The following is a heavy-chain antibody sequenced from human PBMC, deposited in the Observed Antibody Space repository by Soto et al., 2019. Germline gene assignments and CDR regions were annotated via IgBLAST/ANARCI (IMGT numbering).Heavy chain of an antibody. J-gene: IGHJ6*02. Sequence: QVQLVQSGAEEKKPGASVKVSCKASGYTFTSYAMHWVRQAPGQRLEWMGWINVGNGNTKYSQKFQGRVTITRDTSASTAYMELSSLRSEDTAVYYCAWGGDGMDVWGQGSTVTVSS. V-gene: IGHV1-3*05. D-gene: IGHD3-16*01. CDR2: INVGNGNT. CDR3: AWGGDGMDV. CDR1: GYTFTSYA.